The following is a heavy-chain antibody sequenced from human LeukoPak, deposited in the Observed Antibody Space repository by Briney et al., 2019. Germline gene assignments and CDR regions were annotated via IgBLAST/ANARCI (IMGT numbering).Heavy chain of an antibody. Sequence: SETLSLTCAVYGGSFSGYYWSWIRLPPGKGLEWIGEINHSGSTNYNPSLKSRVTISVDTSKNQFSLKLSSVTAADTAVYYCARAEYDYVWGSYRAYNWFDPWGQGTLVTVSS. CDR2: INHSGST. D-gene: IGHD3-16*02. V-gene: IGHV4-34*01. J-gene: IGHJ5*02. CDR1: GGSFSGYY. CDR3: ARAEYDYVWGSYRAYNWFDP.